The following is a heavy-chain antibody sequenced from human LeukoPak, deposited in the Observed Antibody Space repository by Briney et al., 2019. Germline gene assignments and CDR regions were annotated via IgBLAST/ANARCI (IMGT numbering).Heavy chain of an antibody. CDR1: GGSISSSSYS. D-gene: IGHD3-3*01. CDR2: IYYDGST. CDR3: ARITILSTNYFDY. V-gene: IGHV4-39*01. J-gene: IGHJ4*02. Sequence: SETLSLTCTVSGGSISSSSYSWGWIRQPPGKGLEWIATIYYDGSTYYNPSLKSRVTISVDTSKNQFSLKLSSVTAADAAVYFCARITILSTNYFDYWGQGTLVTVSS.